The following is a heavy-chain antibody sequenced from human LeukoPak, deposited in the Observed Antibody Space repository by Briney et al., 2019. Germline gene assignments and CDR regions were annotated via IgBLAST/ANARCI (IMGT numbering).Heavy chain of an antibody. CDR2: ISAYNGNT. J-gene: IGHJ4*02. V-gene: IGHV1-18*04. D-gene: IGHD2-2*01. CDR1: GYTFTSYG. CDR3: ARDIVVVPAAVFDY. Sequence: ASVKVSCKASGYTFTSYGISWVRQAPGQGLEWMGWISAYNGNTNYAQKLQGRVTMTIDTSTSTAYMELRSLRSDDTAVYYCARDIVVVPAAVFDYWGQGTLVTVSS.